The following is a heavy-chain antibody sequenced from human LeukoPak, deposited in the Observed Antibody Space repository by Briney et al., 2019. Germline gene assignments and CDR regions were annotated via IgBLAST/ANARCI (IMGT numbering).Heavy chain of an antibody. J-gene: IGHJ4*02. Sequence: PGRSLRLSCAASGFTFSSYGMHWVRQAPGKGLEWVAVISYDGSNKYYADSVKGRFTISRDNSKNTLYLQMNSLRAEDTAVYYCAKDWGSGWYFDYWGQGTLVTVSS. CDR2: ISYDGSNK. CDR1: GFTFSSYG. CDR3: AKDWGSGWYFDY. V-gene: IGHV3-30*18. D-gene: IGHD6-19*01.